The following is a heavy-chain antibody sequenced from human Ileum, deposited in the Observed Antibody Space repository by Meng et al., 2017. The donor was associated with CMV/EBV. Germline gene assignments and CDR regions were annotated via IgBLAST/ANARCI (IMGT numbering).Heavy chain of an antibody. CDR3: AKDSGMSGWYFDY. D-gene: IGHD6-19*01. J-gene: IGHJ4*02. CDR1: GFTFSGYA. Sequence: EVQWLESGGGLIQPGGSLRLSCTASGFTFSGYAMGWVRQAPGKGLEWLSTVNDNGAVTFYADSVKGRFIISRDNSKNTLYLQVNSLRAEDTAIYYCAKDSGMSGWYFDYWGQGTLVTASS. CDR2: VNDNGAVT. V-gene: IGHV3-23*01.